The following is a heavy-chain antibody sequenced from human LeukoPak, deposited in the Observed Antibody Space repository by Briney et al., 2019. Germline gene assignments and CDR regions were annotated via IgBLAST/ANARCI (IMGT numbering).Heavy chain of an antibody. CDR2: IKPDGSEK. Sequence: PGGSLRLSCAASGFSFSSYWMSWVRQAPGKGLEWVANIKPDGSEKYFVDSVKGRFTMSRDNAKNSLYLQMNSLRAEDTAVYYCASTYYGSGSYYWGQGTLVTVSS. D-gene: IGHD3-10*01. CDR1: GFSFSSYW. J-gene: IGHJ4*02. CDR3: ASTYYGSGSYY. V-gene: IGHV3-7*01.